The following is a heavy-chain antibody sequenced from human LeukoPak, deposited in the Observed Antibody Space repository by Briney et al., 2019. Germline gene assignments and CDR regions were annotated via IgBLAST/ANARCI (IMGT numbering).Heavy chain of an antibody. CDR3: ARDDYRGVTNFDP. V-gene: IGHV4-59*01. CDR1: GGSISPYF. CDR2: ISYTGST. Sequence: SETLSLTCTVSGGSISPYFWSWIRQPPGKGLEWIGYISYTGSTNYNPSLKSRVTISVDTSKNQFSLQLTSVTAADTAEYYCARDDYRGVTNFDPWGQGTLVTVSS. J-gene: IGHJ5*02. D-gene: IGHD3-10*01.